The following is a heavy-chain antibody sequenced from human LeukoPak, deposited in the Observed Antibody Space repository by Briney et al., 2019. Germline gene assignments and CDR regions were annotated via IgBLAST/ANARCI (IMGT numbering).Heavy chain of an antibody. CDR2: MKHDGSAK. J-gene: IGHJ4*02. CDR1: GFTFSTSW. CDR3: ARDFRGQTH. Sequence: RGSLRLSCIASGFTFSTSWMNWVRQAPGKGLEWVANMKHDGSAKYYGDSVKGRFTISRDNAKNSVYLQMDSLRAEDTAVYYCARDFRGQTHWGQGTLVTVSS. D-gene: IGHD3-16*01. V-gene: IGHV3-7*03.